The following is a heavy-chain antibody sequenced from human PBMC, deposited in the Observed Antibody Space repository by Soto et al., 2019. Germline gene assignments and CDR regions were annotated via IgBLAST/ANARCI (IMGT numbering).Heavy chain of an antibody. D-gene: IGHD3-9*01. CDR1: GFGFSSYA. V-gene: IGHV3-30-3*01. CDR3: ARDPELRYFGYPGGPFDL. CDR2: ISYDGSNI. Sequence: QMQLVESGGGVVQPGRSLRLSCAASGFGFSSYAMHWVRQAPGTGLEWVAVISYDGSNIDYADFVKGRFTISRDNSKSTLSLQMNSLRAEDTAVYYCARDPELRYFGYPGGPFDLWGQGIIVTVSS. J-gene: IGHJ3*01.